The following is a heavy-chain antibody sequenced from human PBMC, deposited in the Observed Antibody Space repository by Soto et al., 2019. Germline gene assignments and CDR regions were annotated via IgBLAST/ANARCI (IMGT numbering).Heavy chain of an antibody. CDR1: GGSISSDANF. CDR3: ARGSFSISSSGFDP. Sequence: SETLSLTCPVSGGSISSDANFWSWIRQLPGRGLEGIGYISYTGRTYYTPTLNSRLTISLDTSKNLFSLRLSAVTAADTAVYFCARGSFSISSSGFDPWGQGTLVTVSS. V-gene: IGHV4-31*03. J-gene: IGHJ5*02. D-gene: IGHD6-6*01. CDR2: ISYTGRT.